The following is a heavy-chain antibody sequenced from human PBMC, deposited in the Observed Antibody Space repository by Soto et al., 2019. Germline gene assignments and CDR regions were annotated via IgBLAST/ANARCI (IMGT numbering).Heavy chain of an antibody. J-gene: IGHJ6*03. Sequence: ASVKVSCKASGYTFTSYDINWVRQATGQGLEWMGWMNPNSGNTGYAQKFQGRVTMTRNTSISTAYMELSSLRSEDTAVYYCARVKAARQSYYYYMDVWGKGTTVTVSS. D-gene: IGHD6-6*01. CDR3: ARVKAARQSYYYYMDV. V-gene: IGHV1-8*01. CDR2: MNPNSGNT. CDR1: GYTFTSYD.